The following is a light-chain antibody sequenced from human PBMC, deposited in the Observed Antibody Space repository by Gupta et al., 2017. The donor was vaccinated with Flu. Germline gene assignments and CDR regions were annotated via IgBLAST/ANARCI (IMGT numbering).Light chain of an antibody. CDR2: MNN. Sequence: QSALSKPPSASVTPGQRVTISCSGSSSNIVINYVYWYRRLPGAAPKLLISMNNQRPSGVPDRFSGSKSGTSASLAISGLRSDDDADYYCAAWYDSLNGVVFGGGTKVTVL. V-gene: IGLV1-47*01. CDR1: SSNIVINY. CDR3: AAWYDSLNGVV. J-gene: IGLJ3*02.